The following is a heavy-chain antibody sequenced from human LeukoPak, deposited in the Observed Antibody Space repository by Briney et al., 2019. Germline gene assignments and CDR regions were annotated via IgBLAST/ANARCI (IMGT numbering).Heavy chain of an antibody. Sequence: SETLSLTCTVSGVSINSGGYYWSWIRQHPGKGLEWIGYIYYSGSTYYNPSLKGRVTISVDTSKNQFSPNLSSVTPEDTAVYYCARGQYSSGWLEGWGQGTLVTVSS. CDR3: ARGQYSSGWLEG. CDR1: GVSINSGGYY. D-gene: IGHD6-19*01. V-gene: IGHV4-31*03. CDR2: IYYSGST. J-gene: IGHJ4*02.